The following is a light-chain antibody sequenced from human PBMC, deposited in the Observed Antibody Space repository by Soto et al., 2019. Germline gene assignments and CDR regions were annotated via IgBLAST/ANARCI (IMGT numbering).Light chain of an antibody. V-gene: IGKV3-15*01. CDR1: QSVSSN. CDR2: GAS. Sequence: EVLMTQSPATLSVSPGERATLSCRASQSVSSNLAWYQQKVGQAPRLLMYGASVRATGVPTRFSGSGSGTEFTLTISSLQPDDFATYYCQHYNSYSITFGQGTRLEIK. CDR3: QHYNSYSIT. J-gene: IGKJ5*01.